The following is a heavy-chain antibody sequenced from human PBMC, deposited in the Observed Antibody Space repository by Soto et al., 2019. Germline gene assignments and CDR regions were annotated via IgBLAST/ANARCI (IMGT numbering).Heavy chain of an antibody. J-gene: IGHJ6*02. D-gene: IGHD5-12*01. Sequence: SVKVSCKASGGSFSSYIVSWVRQAPGQGLEWMGRIIPVLGVEYYAQKFQGHVTISADKSISTAYLQWSSLKASDTAMYYCARLAMATRRGYYGMDVWGQGTTVTVSS. CDR3: ARLAMATRRGYYGMDV. V-gene: IGHV1-69*02. CDR2: IIPVLGVE. CDR1: GGSFSSYI.